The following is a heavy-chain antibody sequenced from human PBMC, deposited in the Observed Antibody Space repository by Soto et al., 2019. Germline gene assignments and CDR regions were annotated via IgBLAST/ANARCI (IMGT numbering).Heavy chain of an antibody. CDR3: ASHDNITIGVTYFDY. Sequence: QVQLQESGPGLVKPSWTLSLTCSVSGDSISSNNWWSWVRQPPGKGLEWIGEMYHSGSVHYNPSFKIRAAMSVDKSTNQFFLQLTPVTAADTAVYYCASHDNITIGVTYFDYWGQGTLVTVSS. V-gene: IGHV4-4*02. D-gene: IGHD3-10*01. J-gene: IGHJ4*02. CDR1: GDSISSNNW. CDR2: MYHSGSV.